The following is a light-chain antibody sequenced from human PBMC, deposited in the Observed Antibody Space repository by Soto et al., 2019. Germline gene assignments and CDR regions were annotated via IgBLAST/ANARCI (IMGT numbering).Light chain of an antibody. CDR3: LQYGTSTRT. V-gene: IGKV3-20*01. J-gene: IGKJ1*01. Sequence: EMVLTQSPGTLSLSPGERATLSCRASQSVSGGQLAWYQQKPGQAPRFLIYGASGRATGIPDRFSGGGSGTDSTLTISRLEPEDFAVYYCLQYGTSTRTFGQGTKVEIK. CDR1: QSVSGGQ. CDR2: GAS.